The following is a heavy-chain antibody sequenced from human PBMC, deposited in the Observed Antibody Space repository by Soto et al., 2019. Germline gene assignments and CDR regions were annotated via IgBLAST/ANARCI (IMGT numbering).Heavy chain of an antibody. CDR1: GFTFSSYA. J-gene: IGHJ5*02. D-gene: IGHD1-26*01. V-gene: IGHV3-30-3*01. Sequence: QVQLVESGGGVVQPGRSLRLSCAASGFTFSSYAMHWVRQAPGKGLEWVAVISYDGSNKYYADSVKGRFTISRDNSKNTLYLQMNSLRAGDTAVYYCARGAKWELLPDWFDPWGQGTLVTVSS. CDR3: ARGAKWELLPDWFDP. CDR2: ISYDGSNK.